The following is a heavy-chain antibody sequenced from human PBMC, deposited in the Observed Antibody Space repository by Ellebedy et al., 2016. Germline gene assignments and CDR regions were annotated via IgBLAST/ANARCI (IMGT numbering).Heavy chain of an antibody. J-gene: IGHJ4*02. CDR3: ASGAYIQEWQLGYFDY. CDR1: GFTFSGYG. D-gene: IGHD2-21*01. CDR2: ISDDGGNK. V-gene: IGHV3-30*03. Sequence: GESLKISCAASGFTFSGYGMHWVRQAPGKGLEWVALISDDGGNKYYADSVKGRFTISRDNSKNTLYLEMKRLRAEDSAVYYCASGAYIQEWQLGYFDYWGQGNLVTVSS.